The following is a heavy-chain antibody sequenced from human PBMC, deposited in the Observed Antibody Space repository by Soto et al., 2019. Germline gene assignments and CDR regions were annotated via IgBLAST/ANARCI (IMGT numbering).Heavy chain of an antibody. CDR1: GASISRNY. CDR3: ASDDSGGKSLGFSET. V-gene: IGHV4-4*07. D-gene: IGHD2-15*01. Sequence: NPSETLSLTCTVSGASISRNYWSWVRQPAGKRLEWIGRIYISGSTNYNPSLRSRVTMSVDTSKNQFSLKLSSVTAADTAVYYCASDDSGGKSLGFSETWSQGTLVTVSS. J-gene: IGHJ5*02. CDR2: IYISGST.